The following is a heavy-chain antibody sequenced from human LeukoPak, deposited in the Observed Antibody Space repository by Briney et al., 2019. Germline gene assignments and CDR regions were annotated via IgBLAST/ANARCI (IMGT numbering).Heavy chain of an antibody. CDR3: ARVRYSSGWYKWDY. J-gene: IGHJ4*02. CDR1: GFTFSSYG. V-gene: IGHV3-33*01. Sequence: GRSLRLSCAASGFTFSSYGMHWVRQAPGKGLEWVAVIWYDRSNKYYADSVKGRFTISRDNSKNTLYLQMNSLRAEDTAVYYCARVRYSSGWYKWDYWGQGTLVTVGS. D-gene: IGHD6-19*01. CDR2: IWYDRSNK.